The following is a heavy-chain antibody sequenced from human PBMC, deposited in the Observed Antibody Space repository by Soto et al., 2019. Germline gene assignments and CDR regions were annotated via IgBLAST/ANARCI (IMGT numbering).Heavy chain of an antibody. CDR3: ARELAVRSSDALDI. V-gene: IGHV3-66*01. D-gene: IGHD4-17*01. CDR1: GFTVSSNY. J-gene: IGHJ3*02. CDR2: IYSGGST. Sequence: PGGSLRLSCAASGFTVSSNYMNWVRQAPGKGLEWVSVIYSGGSTYYADSVKGRFIISSDNSKNTLFLQMNSLRAEDTAVYYCARELAVRSSDALDIWGQGTRVTVSS.